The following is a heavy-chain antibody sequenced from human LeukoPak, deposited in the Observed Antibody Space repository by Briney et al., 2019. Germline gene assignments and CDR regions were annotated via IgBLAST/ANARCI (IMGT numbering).Heavy chain of an antibody. V-gene: IGHV4-30-4*08. Sequence: SQTLSLTCTVSGGSISRGDYYWSWIRPPPGKGLEWIGYIDHSGSAYYNPSPGSRVIISIDTSKRQFSLKLRSLTAADTAVYYCARDFVGGGYSPLDYWGQGTLVTVSS. CDR1: GGSISRGDYY. CDR2: IDHSGSA. J-gene: IGHJ4*02. D-gene: IGHD2-15*01. CDR3: ARDFVGGGYSPLDY.